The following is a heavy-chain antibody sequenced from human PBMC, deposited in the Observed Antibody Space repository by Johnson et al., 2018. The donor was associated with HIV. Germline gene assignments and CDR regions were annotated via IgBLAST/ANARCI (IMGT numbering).Heavy chain of an antibody. J-gene: IGHJ3*02. CDR2: ISGSGGST. D-gene: IGHD6-13*01. CDR3: ARDRAAAGPDAFDI. V-gene: IGHV3-23*04. Sequence: VQLVESGGGLVQPGGSLRLSCVASGLTFSSYGMSWVRQAPGKGPEWVSGISGSGGSTYYADSVKGRFTISRDNSKNTLYLQMNSLRAEDTAVYYCARDRAAAGPDAFDIWGQGTMVTVSS. CDR1: GLTFSSYG.